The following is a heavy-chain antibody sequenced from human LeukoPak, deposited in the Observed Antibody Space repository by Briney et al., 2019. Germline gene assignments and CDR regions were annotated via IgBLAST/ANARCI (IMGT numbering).Heavy chain of an antibody. D-gene: IGHD3-10*01. CDR2: INTDGTVA. J-gene: IGHJ4*02. CDR3: GRDLVAGSGSLDD. V-gene: IGHV3-74*01. Sequence: GGSLRLSCAASGFTFGSYWMHWVRQAPGKGLVWVSRINTDGTVANYADSVKGRFTISRDNARNTLYLQMNSLRAEDTAVYFCGRDLVAGSGSLDDWGQGTLVIVSS. CDR1: GFTFGSYW.